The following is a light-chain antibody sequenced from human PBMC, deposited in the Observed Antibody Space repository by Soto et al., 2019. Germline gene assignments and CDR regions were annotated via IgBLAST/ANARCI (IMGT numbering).Light chain of an antibody. V-gene: IGKV3-20*01. J-gene: IGKJ3*01. CDR2: GAS. CDR3: QQFGSSPGFT. Sequence: EIVLTQSPGTLSLSPGERATLSCRASQSINSRYLAWYQQKPGQAPRLLIYGASSRATGIPDRFSGSGSGTDFTLTISRLEPEDGAVYYCQQFGSSPGFTFGPGTKVDIK. CDR1: QSINSRY.